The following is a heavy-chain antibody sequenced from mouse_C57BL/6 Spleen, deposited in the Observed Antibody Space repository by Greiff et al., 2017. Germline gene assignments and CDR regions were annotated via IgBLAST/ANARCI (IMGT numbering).Heavy chain of an antibody. CDR1: GYTFTSYW. J-gene: IGHJ2*01. D-gene: IGHD2-2*01. Sequence: QVQLQQPGAELVRPGTSVKLSCKASGYTFTSYWLHWVKQRPGQGLEWIGVIDPSDSYTNYNQKFKGKATLTVDTSSSTAYMQLSSLTSEDSAVYYCARSGYDGYDKNFDYWGQGTTLTVSS. CDR2: IDPSDSYT. CDR3: ARSGYDGYDKNFDY. V-gene: IGHV1-59*01.